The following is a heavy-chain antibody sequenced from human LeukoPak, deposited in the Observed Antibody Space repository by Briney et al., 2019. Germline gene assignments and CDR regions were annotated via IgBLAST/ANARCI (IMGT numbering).Heavy chain of an antibody. CDR2: IKQDGSEK. CDR1: GFTFSDYW. Sequence: GGSLRLSCAASGFTFSDYWMSWVRQAPGKGLEWVANIKQDGSEKYYVDSVKGRFTISRDNAKNSLYLQMNSLRAEDTAVYYCGYGGYFFNYWGQGTLVTVSS. V-gene: IGHV3-7*01. CDR3: GYGGYFFNY. D-gene: IGHD4-17*01. J-gene: IGHJ4*02.